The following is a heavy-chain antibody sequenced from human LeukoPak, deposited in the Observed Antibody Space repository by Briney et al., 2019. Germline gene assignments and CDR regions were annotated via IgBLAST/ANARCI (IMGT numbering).Heavy chain of an antibody. V-gene: IGHV1-69*01. CDR3: ARDRVEYSSSFDAFDI. CDR1: GGTFSSYA. D-gene: IGHD6-6*01. CDR2: IIPIFGTA. Sequence: GSSVKVSCKASGGTFSSYAISWVRQAPGQGLEWMGGIIPIFGTANYAQKFQGRVTITADESTSTAYMELSSLRSEDTAVYYCARDRVEYSSSFDAFDIWGQGTMVTVSS. J-gene: IGHJ3*02.